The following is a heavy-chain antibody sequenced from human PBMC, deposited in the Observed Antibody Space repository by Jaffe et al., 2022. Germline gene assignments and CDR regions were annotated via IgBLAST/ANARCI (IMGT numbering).Heavy chain of an antibody. CDR3: AKSPARYSSGWDPFDY. Sequence: EVQLLESGGGLVQPGGSLRLSCAASGFTFSSYAMSWVRQAPGKGLEWVSAISGSGGSTYYADSVKGRFTISRDNSKNTLYLQMNSLRAEDTAVYYCAKSPARYSSGWDPFDYWGQGTLVTVSS. V-gene: IGHV3-23*01. D-gene: IGHD6-19*01. J-gene: IGHJ4*02. CDR2: ISGSGGST. CDR1: GFTFSSYA.